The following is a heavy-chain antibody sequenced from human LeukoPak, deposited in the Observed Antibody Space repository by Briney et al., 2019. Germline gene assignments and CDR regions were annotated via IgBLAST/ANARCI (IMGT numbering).Heavy chain of an antibody. CDR2: ISGSGGST. J-gene: IGHJ4*02. Sequence: PGGSLRLSCATSGFTFSSYAMSWVRQAPGKGLEWVSAISGSGGSTYYADSVKGRFTISRDNSKNTLYLQMNSLRAEDTAVYYCARWGYGDYGIDYWGQGTLVTVSS. V-gene: IGHV3-23*01. D-gene: IGHD4-17*01. CDR1: GFTFSSYA. CDR3: ARWGYGDYGIDY.